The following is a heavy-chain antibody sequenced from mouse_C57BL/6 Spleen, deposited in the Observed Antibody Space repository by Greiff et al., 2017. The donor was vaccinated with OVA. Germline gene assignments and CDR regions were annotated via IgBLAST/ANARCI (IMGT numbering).Heavy chain of an antibody. CDR2: INPNNGGT. D-gene: IGHD2-1*01. V-gene: IGHV1-18*01. CDR1: GYTFTDYN. J-gene: IGHJ4*01. CDR3: ARRVYYGNYNYAMYY. Sequence: VQLQQSGPELVKPGASVKIPCKASGYTFTDYNMDWVKQSHGKSLEWIGDINPNNGGTIYNQKFKGKATLTVAKSSSTAYMELRSLTSEYTAVYYCARRVYYGNYNYAMYYWGQGTSVTVSS.